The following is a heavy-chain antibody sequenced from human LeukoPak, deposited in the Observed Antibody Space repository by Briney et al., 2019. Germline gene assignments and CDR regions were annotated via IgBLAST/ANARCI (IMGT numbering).Heavy chain of an antibody. J-gene: IGHJ3*02. V-gene: IGHV4-4*07. CDR3: ARSSRRGYSSYDAFDT. D-gene: IGHD5-18*01. CDR1: GGSISSYY. CDR2: IYTSGST. Sequence: SETLSLTCTVSGGSISSYYWSWIRQPAGKGLEWIGRIYTSGSTNYNPSLKSRVTMSVDTSKNQFSLKLSSVTAADTAVYYCARSSRRGYSSYDAFDTWGQGTMVTVSS.